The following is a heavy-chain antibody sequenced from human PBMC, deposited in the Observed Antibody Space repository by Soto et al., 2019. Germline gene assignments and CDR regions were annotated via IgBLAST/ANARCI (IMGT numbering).Heavy chain of an antibody. CDR3: AKDLATYTLYYYYYGMDV. J-gene: IGHJ6*02. CDR1: GCTFSSYG. D-gene: IGHD5-18*01. Sequence: WSLRLSCAASGCTFSSYGMHWVRQAPGKGLEWVAVISYDGSNKYYAYSVKGRFTISRDNSKNTLYLQMNSLRAEDTAVYSCAKDLATYTLYYYYYGMDVWGQGTTVPV. CDR2: ISYDGSNK. V-gene: IGHV3-30*18.